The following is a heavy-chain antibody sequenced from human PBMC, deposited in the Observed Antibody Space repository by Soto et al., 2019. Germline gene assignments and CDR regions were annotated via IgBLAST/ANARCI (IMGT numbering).Heavy chain of an antibody. J-gene: IGHJ4*02. D-gene: IGHD5-12*01. CDR2: IIPIFGTA. CDR1: GGTFSSSA. Sequence: QVQLVQSGAEVKKPGSSVKVSCKASGGTFSSSALSWVRQAPGQGVEWMGGIIPIFGTANYAQKFQGRVTITADESTSTAYMELSSLRSEDTAVYYCASLLRGYSGTGDYWGQGTLVTVSS. CDR3: ASLLRGYSGTGDY. V-gene: IGHV1-69*12.